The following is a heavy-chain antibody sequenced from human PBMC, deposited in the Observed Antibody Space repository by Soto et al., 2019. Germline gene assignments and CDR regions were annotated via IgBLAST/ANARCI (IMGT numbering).Heavy chain of an antibody. CDR1: GFSLSTSGVG. V-gene: IGHV2-5*01. J-gene: IGHJ4*02. CDR2: INWIDDR. Sequence: QITLEESGPSLVKPTQTLMLTCTFSGFSLSTSGVGVGWLRQPPGKALEWLSLINWIDDRRYRSSLRSRLTITEDSSKNQVVLTMTNMDPLDTATYYCARSVYGDPDFWGQGILVTVSS. D-gene: IGHD4-17*01. CDR3: ARSVYGDPDF.